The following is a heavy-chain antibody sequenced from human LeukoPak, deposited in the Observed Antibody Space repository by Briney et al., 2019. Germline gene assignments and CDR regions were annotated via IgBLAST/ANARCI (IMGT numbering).Heavy chain of an antibody. CDR3: ARVRGPNIVVVVAAYYFDY. CDR2: ISAYNGNT. CDR1: GYTFTSYG. V-gene: IGHV1-18*01. J-gene: IGHJ4*02. Sequence: ASVKVSCKASGYTFTSYGISWVRQAPGQGLEWMGWISAYNGNTNYAQKLQGRVTTTTDTSTGTAYMELRSLRSDDTAVYYCARVRGPNIVVVVAAYYFDYWGQGTLVTVSS. D-gene: IGHD2-15*01.